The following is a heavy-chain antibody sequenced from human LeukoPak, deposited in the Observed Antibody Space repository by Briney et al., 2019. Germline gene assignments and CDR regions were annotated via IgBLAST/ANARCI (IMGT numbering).Heavy chain of an antibody. D-gene: IGHD1-26*01. V-gene: IGHV4-59*12. CDR1: GGSISSDY. J-gene: IGHJ6*03. CDR2: IYYSGST. Sequence: PSETLSLTCTVSGGSISSDYWSWIRQPPGKGLEWIGYIYYSGSTNYNPSLESRVTISVDTSKNQFSLKLSSVTAADTAVYYCARGLRRRGSYYMDVWGKGTTVTVSS. CDR3: ARGLRRRGSYYMDV.